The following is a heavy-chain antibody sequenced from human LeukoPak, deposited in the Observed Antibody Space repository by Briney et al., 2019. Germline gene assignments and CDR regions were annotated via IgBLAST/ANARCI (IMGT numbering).Heavy chain of an antibody. CDR1: GVSISSNLW. CDR2: IHHSGSI. D-gene: IGHD6-13*01. V-gene: IGHV4-4*02. CDR3: ARGVAPSIAAAGTILSFDY. J-gene: IGHJ4*02. Sequence: SETLSLTCAVSGVSISSNLWWTWVRQPPGKGLEWIAEIHHSGSINYNPSLKSRVTISVDKAKNQFSLKLSSVTAADTAVYYCARGVAPSIAAAGTILSFDYWGQGTLVTVSS.